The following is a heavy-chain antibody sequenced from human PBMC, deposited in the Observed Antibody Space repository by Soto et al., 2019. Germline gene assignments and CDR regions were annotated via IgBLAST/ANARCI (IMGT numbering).Heavy chain of an antibody. J-gene: IGHJ4*02. CDR2: INAGNGNT. D-gene: IGHD6-19*01. CDR3: ARSPGIAVADY. CDR1: GYTFTSYA. V-gene: IGHV1-3*05. Sequence: QVQLVQSGAEEKKPGASVKVSCKASGYTFTSYAMHWVRQAPGQRLEWMGWINAGNGNTKYSQKFQGRVTITRDTSASTAYMELSSLSSEDTAGYFCARSPGIAVADYWGQGTLVTVSS.